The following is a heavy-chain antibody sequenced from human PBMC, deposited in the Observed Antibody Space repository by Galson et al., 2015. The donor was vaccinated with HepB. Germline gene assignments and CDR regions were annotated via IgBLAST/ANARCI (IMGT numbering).Heavy chain of an antibody. CDR3: ARGALVVAVGATQNNWFDP. CDR2: ISPHNRYT. CDR1: GYTFSSYS. J-gene: IGHJ5*02. D-gene: IGHD2-15*01. Sequence: SVKVSCKASGYTFSSYSITWVQQAPGQGLEWVGWISPHNRYTNYTQKLQGRVTMTTDTSTSTAYMELRSLRSDDTAVYYCARGALVVAVGATQNNWFDPWGRGTLVTVSS. V-gene: IGHV1-18*01.